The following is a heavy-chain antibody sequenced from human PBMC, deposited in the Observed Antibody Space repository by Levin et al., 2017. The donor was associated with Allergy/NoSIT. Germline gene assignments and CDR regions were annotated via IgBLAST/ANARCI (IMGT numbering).Heavy chain of an antibody. CDR2: INHSGST. CDR3: ARVATRKRYSKCWFDP. V-gene: IGHV4-34*01. CDR1: GGSFSGYY. J-gene: IGHJ5*02. Sequence: SQTLSLTCAVYGGSFSGYYWSWIRQPPGKGLEWIGEINHSGSTNYNPSLKSRVTISVDTSKNQFSLKLSSVTAADTAVYYCARVATRKRYSKCWFDPWGQGTLVTVSS. D-gene: IGHD4-11*01.